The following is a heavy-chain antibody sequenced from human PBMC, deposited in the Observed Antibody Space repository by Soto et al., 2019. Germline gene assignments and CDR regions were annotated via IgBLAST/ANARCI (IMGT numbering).Heavy chain of an antibody. CDR3: AKAGRTSVTGLY. CDR1: AFTFSSYA. V-gene: IGHV3-23*01. Sequence: PGRSMRLSCAASAFTFSSYAMSWVRQAPGKGLEWVSAISGSGGSTYYADSVKGRFTISRDNSKNTLYLQMNSLRAEDTAVYCCAKAGRTSVTGLYWGQGTLVTVSS. D-gene: IGHD4-4*01. CDR2: ISGSGGST. J-gene: IGHJ4*02.